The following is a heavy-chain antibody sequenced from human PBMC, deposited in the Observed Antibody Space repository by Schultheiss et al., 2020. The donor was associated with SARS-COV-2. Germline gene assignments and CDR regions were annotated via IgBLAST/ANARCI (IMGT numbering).Heavy chain of an antibody. D-gene: IGHD2-15*01. Sequence: SETLSLTCAVYGGSFSGYYWSWIRQPPGKGLEWIGEINHSGSTNYNPSLKSRVTISVDTSKNQFSLKLSSVTAADTAVYYCARDRGDCSGGSCYPNNWFDPWGQGTLVTVSS. CDR1: GGSFSGYY. CDR2: INHSGST. J-gene: IGHJ5*02. CDR3: ARDRGDCSGGSCYPNNWFDP. V-gene: IGHV4-34*01.